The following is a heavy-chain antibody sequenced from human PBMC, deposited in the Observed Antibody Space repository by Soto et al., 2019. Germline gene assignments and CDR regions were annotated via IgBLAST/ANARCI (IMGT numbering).Heavy chain of an antibody. CDR3: TTDRPNYYDILTGYAYYYYYGMDV. D-gene: IGHD3-9*01. CDR2: IKSKTDGGTT. CDR1: GFTFSNAW. Sequence: GGSLRLSCAASGFTFSNAWMSWVRQAPGKGLEWVGRIKSKTDGGTTDYAAPGKGRFTISRDDSKNTLYLQMNSLKTEDTAVYYCTTDRPNYYDILTGYAYYYYYGMDVWGQGTTVTVSS. J-gene: IGHJ6*02. V-gene: IGHV3-15*01.